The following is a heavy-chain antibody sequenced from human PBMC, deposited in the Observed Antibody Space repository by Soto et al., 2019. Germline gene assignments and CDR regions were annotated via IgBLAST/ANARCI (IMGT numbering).Heavy chain of an antibody. CDR2: IYYSGST. CDR3: ARDQGTAMGLFDY. D-gene: IGHD5-18*01. V-gene: IGHV4-30-4*01. J-gene: IGHJ4*02. Sequence: SSETLSLTCTVSGGSISSGDYYWSWIRQPPGKGLEWIGYIYYSGSTYYNPSLKSRVTISVDTSKNQFSLKLSSVTAADTAVYYCARDQGTAMGLFDYWGQGTLVTVSS. CDR1: GGSISSGDYY.